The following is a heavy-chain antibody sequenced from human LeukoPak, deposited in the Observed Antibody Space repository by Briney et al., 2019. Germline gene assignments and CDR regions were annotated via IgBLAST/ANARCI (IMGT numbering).Heavy chain of an antibody. CDR2: ISSSSSYI. D-gene: IGHD3-22*01. V-gene: IGHV3-21*01. Sequence: PGGSLRLSCAASGFTFSSYSMNWVRQAPGKGLEWVSSISSSSSYIYYADSVKGRFTISRDNAKNSLYLQMNSLRAEDTAVYYCARDITYYYDSSGHYGWFDPWGQGTLVTVSS. J-gene: IGHJ5*02. CDR1: GFTFSSYS. CDR3: ARDITYYYDSSGHYGWFDP.